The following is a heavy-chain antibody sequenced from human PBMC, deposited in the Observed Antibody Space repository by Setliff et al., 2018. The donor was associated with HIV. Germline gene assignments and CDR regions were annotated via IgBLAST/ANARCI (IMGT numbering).Heavy chain of an antibody. CDR1: GGSISSSSYY. J-gene: IGHJ6*03. CDR3: ARLKGYYYMDI. V-gene: IGHV4-39*01. CDR2: IYYSGRTAY. Sequence: LETLSLTCTVSGGSISSSSYYWGWIRQPPGKGLEWIGSIYYSGRTAYSFTPSLKSRVTISADTSNNQFSLEVRSVTAADTAVYYCARLKGYYYMDIWGEGTTVTVSS.